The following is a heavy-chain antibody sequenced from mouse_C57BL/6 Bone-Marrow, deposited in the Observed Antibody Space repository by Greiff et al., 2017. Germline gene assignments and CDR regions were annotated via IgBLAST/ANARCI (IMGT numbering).Heavy chain of an antibody. Sequence: VQLQQPGAELVKPGASVKMSCKASGYTFSSYWITWVKQRPGQGLEWIGDIYPGSGSTNYNEKFKSKATLTVDTSSSTAYMQLSSLTSEDSAVYYWAALYGSSYEAMDYWGQGTSVTVSS. D-gene: IGHD1-1*01. V-gene: IGHV1-55*01. J-gene: IGHJ4*01. CDR2: IYPGSGST. CDR1: GYTFSSYW. CDR3: AALYGSSYEAMDY.